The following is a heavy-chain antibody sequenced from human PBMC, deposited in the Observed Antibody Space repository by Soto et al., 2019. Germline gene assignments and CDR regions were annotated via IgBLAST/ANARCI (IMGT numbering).Heavy chain of an antibody. CDR3: AAQPPGYSYGLTPRDY. D-gene: IGHD5-18*01. J-gene: IGHJ4*02. Sequence: GGSLRLSCAASGFTFSSYAMSWVRQAPGKGLEWVSAISGSGGSTYYADSVKGRFTISRDNSKNTLYLQMNSLRAEDTAVYYCAAQPPGYSYGLTPRDYWGQGTLVTVSS. V-gene: IGHV3-23*01. CDR2: ISGSGGST. CDR1: GFTFSSYA.